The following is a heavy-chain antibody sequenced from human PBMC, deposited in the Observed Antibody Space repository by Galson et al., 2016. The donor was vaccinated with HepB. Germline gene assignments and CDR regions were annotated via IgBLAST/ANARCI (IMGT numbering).Heavy chain of an antibody. J-gene: IGHJ6*02. CDR2: ITGTGGGT. CDR3: AKDHTGSTVGWSDGMDV. D-gene: IGHD1-7*01. V-gene: IGHV3-23*01. Sequence: SLRLSCAASGFTFSTFAMSWVRQAPGKGLEWISGITGTGGGTYYADSVKGRFTISRDTSKNTLFLQLSSQRVEDTAVYYCAKDHTGSTVGWSDGMDVWGQGTTVTVSS. CDR1: GFTFSTFA.